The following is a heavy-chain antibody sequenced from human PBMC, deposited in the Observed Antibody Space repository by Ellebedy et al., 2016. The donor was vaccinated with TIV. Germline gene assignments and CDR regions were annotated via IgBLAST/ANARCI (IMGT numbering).Heavy chain of an antibody. Sequence: SETLSLTCTVSGDSVRSYFWSWIRQSPGKGLEWVGFIYYNANIIYNPSLKNRVTISIDTSKNPFSLKLNSVTAADTAVYFCARQGYTGSYLDYWGQGILVTVSS. CDR2: IYYNANI. CDR1: GDSVRSYF. J-gene: IGHJ4*02. V-gene: IGHV4-59*08. CDR3: ARQGYTGSYLDY. D-gene: IGHD1-26*01.